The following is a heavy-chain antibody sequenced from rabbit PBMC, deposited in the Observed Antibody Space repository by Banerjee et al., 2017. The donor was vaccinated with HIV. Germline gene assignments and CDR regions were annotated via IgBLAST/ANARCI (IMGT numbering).Heavy chain of an antibody. Sequence: QEQLKESGGGLVQPGGSLKLSCKASGFDFSSYGVSWVRQAPGKGLEWIGYIDPVFGSTYYANWAKGRFTISKTSSTTVTLQMPSLTAADTATYFCARYGGNGYGLWGPGTLVTVS. D-gene: IGHD8-1*01. J-gene: IGHJ4*01. V-gene: IGHV1S39*01. CDR2: IDPVFGST. CDR1: GFDFSSYG. CDR3: ARYGGNGYGL.